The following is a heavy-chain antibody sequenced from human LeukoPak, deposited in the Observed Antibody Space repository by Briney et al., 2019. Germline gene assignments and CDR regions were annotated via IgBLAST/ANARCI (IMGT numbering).Heavy chain of an antibody. D-gene: IGHD3-10*01. CDR1: GGSISSSSYY. V-gene: IGHV4-39*01. J-gene: IGHJ3*02. CDR2: IYYSGST. Sequence: SETLSLTCTVSGGSISSSSYYWGWIRQPPGKGLEWIGSIYYSGSTYNDPSLKSRVTISVDTSKNQFSLKLSSVTAADTTVYYCARQKANLYYGSGSYHNVLRAFDIWGQGTMVIVSS. CDR3: ARQKANLYYGSGSYHNVLRAFDI.